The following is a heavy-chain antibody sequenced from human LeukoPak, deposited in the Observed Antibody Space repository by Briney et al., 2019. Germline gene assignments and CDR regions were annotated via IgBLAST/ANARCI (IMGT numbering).Heavy chain of an antibody. Sequence: SETLSLTCTVSGGSISSYYWSWIRQPPGKGLEWIGYIYYSGSTNYNPSLKSRVTISVDMSKNQFSLKLSSVTAADTAVYYCARGYYYNNDGYYSGLDYWGQGTLVTVSS. J-gene: IGHJ4*02. D-gene: IGHD3-22*01. CDR3: ARGYYYNNDGYYSGLDY. CDR2: IYYSGST. CDR1: GGSISSYY. V-gene: IGHV4-59*01.